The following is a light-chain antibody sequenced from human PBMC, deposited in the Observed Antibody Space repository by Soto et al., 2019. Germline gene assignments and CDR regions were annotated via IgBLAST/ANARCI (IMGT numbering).Light chain of an antibody. Sequence: EIVLTQSPGTLPLSLGERATLSCRASQSVTSNYFGWYQQKPGQAPRPLIYGASSRPSGLPDRFSGSGSGTDFTLTISRLQPEDLAVYYCQQYANSPFTFGQGTKLEIK. V-gene: IGKV3-20*01. J-gene: IGKJ2*01. CDR2: GAS. CDR1: QSVTSNY. CDR3: QQYANSPFT.